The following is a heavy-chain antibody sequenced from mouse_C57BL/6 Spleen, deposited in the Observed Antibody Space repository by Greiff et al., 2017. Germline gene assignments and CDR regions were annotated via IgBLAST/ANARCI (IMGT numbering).Heavy chain of an antibody. Sequence: VQLQQSGPELVKPGASVRISCKASGYTFTDYYMNWVKQSHGKSLEWIGDINPNNGGTSYNQKFKGKATLTVDKSSSTAYMELRSLTSEDSAVXYCAFYYYGSSYDYFDYWGQGTTLTVSS. CDR3: AFYYYGSSYDYFDY. D-gene: IGHD1-1*01. V-gene: IGHV1-26*01. CDR2: INPNNGGT. CDR1: GYTFTDYY. J-gene: IGHJ2*01.